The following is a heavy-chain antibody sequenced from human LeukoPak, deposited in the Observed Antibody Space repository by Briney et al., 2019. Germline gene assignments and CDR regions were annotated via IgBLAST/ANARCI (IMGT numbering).Heavy chain of an antibody. V-gene: IGHV4-39*07. D-gene: IGHD2-15*01. J-gene: IGHJ4*02. CDR3: AGPGKCSGGSCYSRGARRFDY. Sequence: SETLSLTCTVSGGSISSSSYYWSWIRQPPGKGLEWIGEINHSGSTNYNPSLKSRVTISVDTSKNQFSLKLSSVTAADTAVYYCAGPGKCSGGSCYSRGARRFDYWGQGTLVTVSS. CDR1: GGSISSSSYY. CDR2: INHSGST.